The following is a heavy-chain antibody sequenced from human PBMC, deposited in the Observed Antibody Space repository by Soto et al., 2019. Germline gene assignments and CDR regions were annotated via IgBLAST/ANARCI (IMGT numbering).Heavy chain of an antibody. CDR3: AREENCSDGICYSEYSQR. CDR1: GYIFTAYS. Sequence: QVQLVQSGAEVKKPGASVKVSCKASGYIFTAYSMHWVRQAPGQGLEWMGVVNPSGGSTNYAQKFQGRIPMPRDTSTSTVYMDLRFLTSEVTAVYYCAREENCSDGICYSEYSQRWGQGTLVTVSS. J-gene: IGHJ1*01. D-gene: IGHD2-15*01. V-gene: IGHV1-46*01. CDR2: VNPSGGST.